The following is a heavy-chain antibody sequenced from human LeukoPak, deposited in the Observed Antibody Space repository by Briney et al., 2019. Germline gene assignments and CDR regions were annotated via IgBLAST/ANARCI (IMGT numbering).Heavy chain of an antibody. D-gene: IGHD3-10*01. CDR2: HNNDGHKT. Sequence: GGSLRLTCAASGFTLRDYAIHWVRQAPGKGLEWLSLYLHNNDGHKTYYADSVKGRFTISRDNSRNSLYLQMNSLTIEDTALYFCTKGFRSGTYYNIFDYWSQGTLVTVSS. CDR1: GFTLRDYA. J-gene: IGHJ4*02. V-gene: IGHV3-43*02. CDR3: TKGFRSGTYYNIFDY.